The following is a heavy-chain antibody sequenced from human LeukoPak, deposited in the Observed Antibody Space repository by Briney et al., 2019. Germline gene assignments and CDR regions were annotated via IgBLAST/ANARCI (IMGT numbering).Heavy chain of an antibody. CDR1: GYTFTSYD. D-gene: IGHD2-15*01. Sequence: GASVKVSCKASGYTFTSYDINWVRQATGQGLQWMGWMNPNSGNTGYAQKFQGRVTMTRNTSISTAYMELSSLRSEDTAVYYCERRVVAAKMFDPWGQGTLVTVSS. J-gene: IGHJ5*02. CDR3: ERRVVAAKMFDP. CDR2: MNPNSGNT. V-gene: IGHV1-8*01.